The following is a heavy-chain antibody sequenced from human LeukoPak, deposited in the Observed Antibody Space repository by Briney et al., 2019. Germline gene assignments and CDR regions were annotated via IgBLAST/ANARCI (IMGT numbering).Heavy chain of an antibody. V-gene: IGHV4-59*11. CDR3: ARDLVTVTKGVDI. D-gene: IGHD4-17*01. CDR2: ISYIGTT. J-gene: IGHJ3*02. Sequence: SETLSLTCAVSDDSFSSHFWTWIRQPPGKGLEWIGYISYIGTTNYNPSLKSRVTFSIDASMKQFSLKLSSVTAADTAVYYCARDLVTVTKGVDIWGQGTMVSVSS. CDR1: DDSFSSHF.